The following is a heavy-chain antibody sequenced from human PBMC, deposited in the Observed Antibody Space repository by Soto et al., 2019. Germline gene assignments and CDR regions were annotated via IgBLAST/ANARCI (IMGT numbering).Heavy chain of an antibody. D-gene: IGHD2-8*01. CDR1: GASVSRYY. V-gene: IGHV4-59*02. CDR3: ARRVSAYYDF. J-gene: IGHJ4*02. CDR2: LYSSGST. Sequence: SETLSLTCXVSGASVSRYYLAWIRQSPGKGLERIGFLYSSGSTNYNSPLKSRVTISIDTSKTQFPLRLSSVTAADTDVYYCARRVSAYYDFWGQGTRVTVSS.